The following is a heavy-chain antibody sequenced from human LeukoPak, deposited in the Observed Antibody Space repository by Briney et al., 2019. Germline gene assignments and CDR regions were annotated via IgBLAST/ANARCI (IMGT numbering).Heavy chain of an antibody. J-gene: IGHJ5*02. D-gene: IGHD3-22*01. CDR2: INPNSGGT. CDR1: GYTFTGYY. V-gene: IGHV1-2*02. Sequence: VASVKVSCKASGYTFTGYYMHWVRQAPGQGLEWMGWINPNSGGTNYAQKFQGRVTMTRDTSISTAYMELSRLRSDDTAVYYCARDLSQYYYDSSGYYYVEGWFDPWGQGTLVTVSS. CDR3: ARDLSQYYYDSSGYYYVEGWFDP.